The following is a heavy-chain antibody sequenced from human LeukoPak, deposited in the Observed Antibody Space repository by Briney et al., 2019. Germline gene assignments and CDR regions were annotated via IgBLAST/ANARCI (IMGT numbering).Heavy chain of an antibody. CDR2: IIPIFGTA. Sequence: SVKVSCKASGGTFSSYAISWVQQAPGQGLEWMGGIIPIFGTANYAQKFQGRVTITADESTSTAYMELSSLRSEDTAVYYCARTREQWQVLDYWGQGTLVTVSS. D-gene: IGHD6-19*01. J-gene: IGHJ4*02. CDR1: GGTFSSYA. V-gene: IGHV1-69*01. CDR3: ARTREQWQVLDY.